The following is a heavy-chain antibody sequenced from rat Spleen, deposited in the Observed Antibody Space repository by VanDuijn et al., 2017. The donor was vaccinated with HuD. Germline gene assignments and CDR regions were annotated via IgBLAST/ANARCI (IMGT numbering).Heavy chain of an antibody. D-gene: IGHD4-3*01. Sequence: EVQLQESGPGLVKPSQSLSLTCSVTGYSITSGYGWSWIRKFPGNKMEWMGYISYSGSTSYNPSLKSRISITRDTSKNQFFLQLNSVTTEDTATYYCATGGTYNSGYEIWFAYWGQGTLVTVSS. CDR2: ISYSGST. CDR1: GYSITSGY. J-gene: IGHJ3*01. V-gene: IGHV3-1*01. CDR3: ATGGTYNSGYEIWFAY.